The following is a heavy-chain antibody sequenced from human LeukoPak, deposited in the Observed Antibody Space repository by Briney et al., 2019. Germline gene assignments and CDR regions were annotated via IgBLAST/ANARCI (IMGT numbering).Heavy chain of an antibody. J-gene: IGHJ4*02. CDR3: AKDVYYYDSSGSY. CDR1: GFTFSSYA. Sequence: GGSLRLSCAASGFTFSSYAMHWVRQAPGKGLEYVSAISSNGGSTYYANSVKGRFTISRDNSKNTLYLQMNSLRAEDTAVYYCAKDVYYYDSSGSYWGQGTLVTVSS. V-gene: IGHV3-64*01. D-gene: IGHD3-22*01. CDR2: ISSNGGST.